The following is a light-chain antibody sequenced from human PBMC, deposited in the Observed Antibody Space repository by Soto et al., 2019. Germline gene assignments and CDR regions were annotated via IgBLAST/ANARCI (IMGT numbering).Light chain of an antibody. CDR2: GAS. V-gene: IGKV3-20*01. Sequence: EIVLTQSPGTLSLSPGERATLSCRASQSVSSSYLAWYQQKPGQAPRLLIYGASSRATGIPDRFSGSGSGTDFTLTISRLEPEAFAVYYCQPYGSSPLTFGGWTKVEIK. CDR1: QSVSSSY. J-gene: IGKJ4*01. CDR3: QPYGSSPLT.